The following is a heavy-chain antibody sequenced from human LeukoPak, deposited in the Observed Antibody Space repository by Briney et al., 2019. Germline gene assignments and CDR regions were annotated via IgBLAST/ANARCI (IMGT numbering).Heavy chain of an antibody. CDR2: IKQDGSEK. D-gene: IGHD3-22*01. Sequence: PGGSLRLSCAASGFTFSSYWMSWVRQAPGKGLEWVANIKQDGSEKYYVDSVKGRFTISRDNAKNSLYLQMNSLRAEDTAVYYCARDLLDYYDSSGYWAGYWGQGTLVTVSS. J-gene: IGHJ4*02. CDR1: GFTFSSYW. CDR3: ARDLLDYYDSSGYWAGY. V-gene: IGHV3-7*01.